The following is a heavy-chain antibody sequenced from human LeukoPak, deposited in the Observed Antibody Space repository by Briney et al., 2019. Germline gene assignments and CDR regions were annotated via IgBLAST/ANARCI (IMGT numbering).Heavy chain of an antibody. CDR3: ARGRVGAPGWYFDL. J-gene: IGHJ2*01. Sequence: SETLSLTCAVYGGSFRGYYWSWIRQPPGKGLEWIGEINHSATTNYTPSLKIRVTISVDTSKNQFSLKLSSVTAADTAVYYCARGRVGAPGWYFDLWGRGTLVTVSS. CDR2: INHSATT. CDR1: GGSFRGYY. D-gene: IGHD1-26*01. V-gene: IGHV4-34*01.